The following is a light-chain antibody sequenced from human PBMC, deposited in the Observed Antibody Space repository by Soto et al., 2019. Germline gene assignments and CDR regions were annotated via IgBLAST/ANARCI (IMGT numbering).Light chain of an antibody. CDR3: QAYDYSLTASV. CDR1: SSDVGGYNY. J-gene: IGLJ3*02. Sequence: QSALTQPASVSGSPGQSITISCTGTSSDVGGYNYVSWYQQHPGKAPKLMIHEVTKRPSGVPDRFSGSKSGNTASLTVSGLQAEDEADYYCQAYDYSLTASVFGGGTKLTVL. CDR2: EVT. V-gene: IGLV2-8*01.